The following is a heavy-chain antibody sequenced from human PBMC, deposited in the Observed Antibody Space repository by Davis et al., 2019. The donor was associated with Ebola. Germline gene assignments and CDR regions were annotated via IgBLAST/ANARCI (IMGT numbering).Heavy chain of an antibody. CDR3: ARETPFDY. Sequence: GGSLRLSCAASGFTFSGSAMHWVRQASGKGLEWVGRIRSKANSYATAYAASVKGRFTISRDDSKNTAYLQMNSLKTEDTAVYYCARETPFDYWGQGTLVTVSS. J-gene: IGHJ4*02. CDR1: GFTFSGSA. CDR2: IRSKANSYAT. V-gene: IGHV3-73*01.